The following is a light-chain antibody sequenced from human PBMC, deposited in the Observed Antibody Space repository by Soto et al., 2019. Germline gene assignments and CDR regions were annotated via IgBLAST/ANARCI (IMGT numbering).Light chain of an antibody. CDR1: QRVSSSY. CDR3: QQYDSSPIT. Sequence: EIVLTQSPGTLSLSPGERATLSCRASQRVSSSYLAWHQQKPGQAPRLLIYGASSRATGIPDRFSGSGSGTDFTLTISRLEPEDFAVYYCQQYDSSPITFGQGTRLEIK. J-gene: IGKJ5*01. V-gene: IGKV3-20*01. CDR2: GAS.